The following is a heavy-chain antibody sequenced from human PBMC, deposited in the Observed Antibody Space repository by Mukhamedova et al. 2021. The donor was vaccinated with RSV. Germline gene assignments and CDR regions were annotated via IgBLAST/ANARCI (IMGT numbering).Heavy chain of an antibody. V-gene: IGHV3-66*02. J-gene: IGHJ4*01. D-gene: IGHD5-12*01. CDR3: ATTGGRGWL. CDR2: IYTDDNT. Sequence: VSIIYTDDNTDYADSVKGRFTISRDNSKNTLYLQMNSLRAEHTAVYYCATTGGRGWLWGHGTLVTVSS.